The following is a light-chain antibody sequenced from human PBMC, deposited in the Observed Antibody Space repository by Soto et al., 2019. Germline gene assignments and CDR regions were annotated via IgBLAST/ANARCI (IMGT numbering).Light chain of an antibody. CDR3: QQYYSTPLT. V-gene: IGKV4-1*01. Sequence: DFVMRRSPDSLTLSLGETSTXNXIGXGXXLWSNNKNYLAWYQQKPGQSPKLLIYWASTRESGVPDRFSGSGSGTDFTLTISSLQAEDVAVYYCQQYYSTPLTFGGGSKV. CDR2: WAS. CDR1: GXXLWSNNKNY. J-gene: IGKJ4*01.